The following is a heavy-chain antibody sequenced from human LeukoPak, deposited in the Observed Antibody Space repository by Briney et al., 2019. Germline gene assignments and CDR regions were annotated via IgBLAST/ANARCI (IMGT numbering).Heavy chain of an antibody. Sequence: GGSLRLSCAASGFTFSSYGMHWVHQAPGKGLEWVAYIRSDGSNKYYADSVKGRFTISRDNSKNTLYLQMNSLRAEDTTVYYCAKDSSEEGFDYWGQGTLVTVSS. CDR3: AKDSSEEGFDY. CDR2: IRSDGSNK. J-gene: IGHJ4*02. CDR1: GFTFSSYG. V-gene: IGHV3-30*02. D-gene: IGHD2-2*01.